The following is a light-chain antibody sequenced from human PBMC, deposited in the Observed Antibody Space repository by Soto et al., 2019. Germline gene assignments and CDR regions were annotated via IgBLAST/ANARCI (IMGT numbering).Light chain of an antibody. Sequence: DIQMTQSPSTLSASVGDRVTITCRASQSISSWLAWYQQKPGKAPKLLIYDASSLESGVPSRFSGSGSGTEFTLTISSLQPGDFATYYCQQYNSYSRTFGQGPKVDIK. CDR1: QSISSW. J-gene: IGKJ1*01. V-gene: IGKV1-5*01. CDR3: QQYNSYSRT. CDR2: DAS.